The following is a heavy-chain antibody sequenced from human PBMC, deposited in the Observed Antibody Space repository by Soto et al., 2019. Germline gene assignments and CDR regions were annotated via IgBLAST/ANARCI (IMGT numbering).Heavy chain of an antibody. Sequence: GASVKVSCKASGYTFPSYYMHWVRQAPEQGLEWMGIINPSGGSTSYAQKFQGRVTMTRDTSTSTVYMELSSLRSEDAAVYYCATYYYGSGSYYQHDAFDIWAQGTMVNVSS. CDR1: GYTFPSYY. D-gene: IGHD3-10*01. CDR3: ATYYYGSGSYYQHDAFDI. J-gene: IGHJ3*02. V-gene: IGHV1-46*03. CDR2: INPSGGST.